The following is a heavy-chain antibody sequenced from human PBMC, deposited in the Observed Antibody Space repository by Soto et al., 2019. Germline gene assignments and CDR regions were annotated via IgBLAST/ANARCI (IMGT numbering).Heavy chain of an antibody. CDR2: IDNRGST. D-gene: IGHD5-12*01. CDR1: RGSITSSCYY. CDR3: ARYKSDIEMPRLYYFDY. Sequence: TLPLTCSVSRGSITSSCYYWSLIRKHPGKDRVWIGDIDNRGSTHYNPSLKSRVAILLDTSNNQFSLKLTSVTAADTAVYYCARYKSDIEMPRLYYFDYWGQGTVVTSPQ. J-gene: IGHJ4*02. V-gene: IGHV4-31*03.